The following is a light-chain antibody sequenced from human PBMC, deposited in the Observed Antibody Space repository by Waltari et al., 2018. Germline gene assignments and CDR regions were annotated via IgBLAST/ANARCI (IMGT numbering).Light chain of an antibody. CDR3: QQYYSPPQT. V-gene: IGKV4-1*01. J-gene: IGKJ2*01. Sequence: DIVMTQYPDSLAVSLGERATINCRSSQSVLYSANKRNFLGWYQQKLGQPPKLLIYWASTRESGVSDRCSGSGSGTDFTLTISTLQAEDVAMYYCQQYYSPPQTVGQGTKLEIK. CDR1: QSVLYSANKRNF. CDR2: WAS.